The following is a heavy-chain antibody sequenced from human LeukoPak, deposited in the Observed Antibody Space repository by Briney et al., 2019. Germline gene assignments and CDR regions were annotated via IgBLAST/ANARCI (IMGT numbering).Heavy chain of an antibody. CDR2: MNPNSGNT. J-gene: IGHJ4*02. V-gene: IGHV1-8*01. D-gene: IGHD6-19*01. Sequence: GASVKVSCKASGYTFTSYDINWVRQATGQGLEWMGWMNPNSGNTGYAQKFQGRATMTRNTSISTAYMELSSLGSEDTAVYYCARGSGWYEGYDYWGQGTLVTVSS. CDR1: GYTFTSYD. CDR3: ARGSGWYEGYDY.